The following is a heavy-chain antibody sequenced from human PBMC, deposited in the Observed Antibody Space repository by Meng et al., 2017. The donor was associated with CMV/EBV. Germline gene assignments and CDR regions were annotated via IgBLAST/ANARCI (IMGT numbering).Heavy chain of an antibody. Sequence: ASVKVSCKASGYTFTSYDINWVRQATGQGLEWMGWMNPNSGNTGYAQKFQGRVTITRNTSISTAYMELSSLRSEDTAVYYCARVPYYYDSSGYYSNWFDPWGQGTLVTVSS. CDR2: MNPNSGNT. D-gene: IGHD3-22*01. V-gene: IGHV1-8*03. J-gene: IGHJ5*02. CDR3: ARVPYYYDSSGYYSNWFDP. CDR1: GYTFTSYD.